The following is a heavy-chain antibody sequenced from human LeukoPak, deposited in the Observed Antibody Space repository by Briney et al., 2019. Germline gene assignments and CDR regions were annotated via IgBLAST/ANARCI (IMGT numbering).Heavy chain of an antibody. CDR3: ARGVTSVPSCPGY. CDR1: GFTSNTYA. J-gene: IGHJ4*02. V-gene: IGHV3-23*01. D-gene: IGHD2-15*01. CDR2: ISGSGANT. Sequence: GGSLRLSCAASGFTSNTYAMSWVRQAPGKGLEWVSAISGSGANTYYADSVKGRFTISRDNSKNTVYLQMNSLRAEDTAVYYCARGVTSVPSCPGYWGQGTLVTVSS.